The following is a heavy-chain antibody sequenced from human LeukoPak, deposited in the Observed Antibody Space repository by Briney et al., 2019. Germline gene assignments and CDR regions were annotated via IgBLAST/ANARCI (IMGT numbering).Heavy chain of an antibody. Sequence: GGSLRLSCAASGFTFSSHGIHWVRQAPGKGLEWVAIIWYDGSKKYYADSVKGRFTISRDNSKNTLYLQMNSLRVEDTAVYYCARDTAIVGVKADFDYWGQGTLVTVSS. CDR2: IWYDGSKK. CDR3: ARDTAIVGVKADFDY. V-gene: IGHV3-33*01. D-gene: IGHD1-26*01. J-gene: IGHJ4*02. CDR1: GFTFSSHG.